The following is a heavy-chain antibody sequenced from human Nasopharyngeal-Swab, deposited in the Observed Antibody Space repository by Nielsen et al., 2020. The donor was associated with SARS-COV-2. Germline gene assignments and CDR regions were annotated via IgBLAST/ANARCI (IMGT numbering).Heavy chain of an antibody. CDR1: GFTFSSYA. CDR3: AKVSTATGTDWFDP. D-gene: IGHD6-13*01. V-gene: IGHV3-23*01. Sequence: GGSLRLSCAASGFTFSSYAMSWVRQAPGKGLEWVSAISGSGTSTYYADSVQGRFTISRDNSKNTLYLQMNSLRAEDTAVYYCAKVSTATGTDWFDPWGQGTLVTVSS. J-gene: IGHJ5*02. CDR2: ISGSGTST.